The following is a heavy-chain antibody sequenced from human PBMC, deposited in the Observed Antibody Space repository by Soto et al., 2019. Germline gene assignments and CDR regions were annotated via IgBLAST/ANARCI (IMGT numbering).Heavy chain of an antibody. CDR1: GFTFSSYG. Sequence: PGGSLRLSCAASGFTFSSYGMHWVRQAPGKGLEWVAVISYDGSNKYYADSVKGRFTISRDNSKNTLYLQMNSLRAEDTAVYYCAKDREYSSSTLHYWGQGTLVTAPQ. V-gene: IGHV3-30*18. CDR2: ISYDGSNK. D-gene: IGHD6-6*01. CDR3: AKDREYSSSTLHY. J-gene: IGHJ4*02.